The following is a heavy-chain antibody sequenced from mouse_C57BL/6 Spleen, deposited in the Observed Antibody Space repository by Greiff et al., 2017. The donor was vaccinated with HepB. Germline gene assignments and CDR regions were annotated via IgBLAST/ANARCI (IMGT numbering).Heavy chain of an antibody. V-gene: IGHV8-12*01. Sequence: QVQLKQSGPGILQSSQTLSLTCSFSGFSLSTSGMGVSWIRQPSGKGLEWLAHIYWDDDKRYNPSLKSRLTISKDTSRNQVFLKITSVDTADTATDYCARRRSPPWGDYDYYYYAMDYWGQGTSVTVSS. CDR2: IYWDDDK. CDR3: ARRRSPPWGDYDYYYYAMDY. CDR1: GFSLSTSGMG. D-gene: IGHD2-4*01. J-gene: IGHJ4*01.